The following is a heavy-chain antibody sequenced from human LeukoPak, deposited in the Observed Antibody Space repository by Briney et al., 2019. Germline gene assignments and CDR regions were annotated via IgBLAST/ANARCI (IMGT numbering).Heavy chain of an antibody. V-gene: IGHV4-61*02. Sequence: PSQTLSLTCTVSGDSISSGNYYWSWIRQPAGKGLEWIGRIWTDGVTSYKPSLKSRVTISVDTSKNQFSLKLTSVTAADTALYYCARELRYDNSDSGAFWGQGTVVTVSS. D-gene: IGHD3-22*01. J-gene: IGHJ3*01. CDR3: ARELRYDNSDSGAF. CDR1: GDSISSGNYY. CDR2: IWTDGVT.